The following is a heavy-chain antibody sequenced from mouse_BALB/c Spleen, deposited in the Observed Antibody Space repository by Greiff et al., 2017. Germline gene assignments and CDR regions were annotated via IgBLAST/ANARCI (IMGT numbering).Heavy chain of an antibody. J-gene: IGHJ1*01. V-gene: IGHV1-69*02. CDR3: TRGSFYWYFDV. CDR1: GYTFTSYW. Sequence: VQLQQPGAELVRPGASVKLSCKASGYTFTSYWINWVKQRPGQGLEWIGNIYPSDSYTNYNQKFKDKATLTVDKSSSTAYMQLSSPTSEDSAVYYCTRGSFYWYFDVWGAGTTVTVSS. CDR2: IYPSDSYT.